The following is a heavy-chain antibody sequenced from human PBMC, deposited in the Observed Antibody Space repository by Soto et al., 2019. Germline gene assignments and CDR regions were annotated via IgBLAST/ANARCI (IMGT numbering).Heavy chain of an antibody. Sequence: SETLYLTCAITSCSISSASWWSRVRQPPGKGLEWIGEIYHSGATHFNPSLKSRATMSEDRSKNQISLNLRSVTASDTAVYYCAYNPCGGGTCHSAFDVWGQGTMVT. CDR3: AYNPCGGGTCHSAFDV. D-gene: IGHD2-15*01. J-gene: IGHJ3*01. V-gene: IGHV4-4*02. CDR2: IYHSGAT. CDR1: SCSISSASW.